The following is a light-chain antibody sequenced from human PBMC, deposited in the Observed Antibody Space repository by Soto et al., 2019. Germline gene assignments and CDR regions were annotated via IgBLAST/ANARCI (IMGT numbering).Light chain of an antibody. CDR1: SSDVGTYIY. J-gene: IGLJ1*01. CDR2: EAS. V-gene: IGLV2-8*01. Sequence: QSALTQPPSASGSPGQSVTISFTGISSDVGTYIYVSWYQHHPGKAPKLIIYEASKRPSGVPDRFSGSKSGDTASLTVSGLQAEDEADYYCGSYAGGNNPYVFGTGTKVTVL. CDR3: GSYAGGNNPYV.